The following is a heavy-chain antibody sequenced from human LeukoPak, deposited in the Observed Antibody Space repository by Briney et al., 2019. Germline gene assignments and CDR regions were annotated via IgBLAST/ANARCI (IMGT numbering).Heavy chain of an antibody. V-gene: IGHV3-21*01. D-gene: IGHD3-3*01. CDR3: ASFPFWSGSHYMDV. J-gene: IGHJ6*03. CDR2: ISSSSSYI. Sequence: PGGSLRLSCAASGFTFSSYSMKWVRQAPGEGLEWVSSISSSSSYIDYVDSVKGRFTISRDNAKNSLYLQMNSLRAEDTAVYYCASFPFWSGSHYMDVWGKGTTVTVSS. CDR1: GFTFSSYS.